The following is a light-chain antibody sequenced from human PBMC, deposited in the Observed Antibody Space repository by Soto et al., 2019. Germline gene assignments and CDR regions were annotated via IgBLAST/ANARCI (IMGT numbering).Light chain of an antibody. Sequence: DIQMTQSPSTLSASVGDRVTITCRASQSISSWLAWYQQKTGKAPKLLIYKASSLESGVPSRFSGSGAGTEFSLTISSLQPDDFATYYCHQYNSYSLLTFGGGTKVEIK. CDR1: QSISSW. CDR2: KAS. V-gene: IGKV1-5*03. CDR3: HQYNSYSLLT. J-gene: IGKJ4*01.